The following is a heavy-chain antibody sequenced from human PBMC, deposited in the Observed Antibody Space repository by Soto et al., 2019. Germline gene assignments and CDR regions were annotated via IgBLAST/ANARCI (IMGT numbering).Heavy chain of an antibody. D-gene: IGHD2-15*01. V-gene: IGHV3-7*01. CDR1: GFTFSSYW. CDR3: ARASADIVVVVADYYMDV. Sequence: EVQLVESGGGLVQPGGSLRLSCAASGFTFSSYWMSWVRQAAGKGLEWVANIKQDGSEKYYVDSVKGRFTISRDNAKNSLYLQMNSLRAEDTAVYYCARASADIVVVVADYYMDVWGKGTTVTVSS. CDR2: IKQDGSEK. J-gene: IGHJ6*03.